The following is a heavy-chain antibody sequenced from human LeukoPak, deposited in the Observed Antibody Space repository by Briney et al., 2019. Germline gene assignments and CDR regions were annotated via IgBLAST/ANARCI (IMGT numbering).Heavy chain of an antibody. CDR3: ARDRDSSRLAVGYYYGMDV. CDR1: GYTFTSYG. CDR2: ISAYNGNT. V-gene: IGHV1-18*04. J-gene: IGHJ6*04. Sequence: ASVKVSCKAYGYTFTSYGISWVRQAPGKGLEWMGWISAYNGNTNYAQKLQGRVTMTTDTSTSTAYMELRSLRSDDTAVYYCARDRDSSRLAVGYYYGMDVWGKGTTVTVSS. D-gene: IGHD6-19*01.